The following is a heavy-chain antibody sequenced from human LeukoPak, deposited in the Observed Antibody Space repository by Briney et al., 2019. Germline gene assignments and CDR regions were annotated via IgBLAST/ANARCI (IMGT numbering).Heavy chain of an antibody. CDR2: IIPIFGTA. V-gene: IGHV1-69*13. J-gene: IGHJ4*02. D-gene: IGHD2-15*01. CDR1: GGTFSSYA. Sequence: GASVKVSCKASGGTFSSYAISWVRQAPGQGLEWMGGIIPIFGTANYAQKFQGRVTITADESTSTAYMELSSPRSEDTAVYYCARVPYCSGGSCLLRGYYFDYWGQGTLVTVSS. CDR3: ARVPYCSGGSCLLRGYYFDY.